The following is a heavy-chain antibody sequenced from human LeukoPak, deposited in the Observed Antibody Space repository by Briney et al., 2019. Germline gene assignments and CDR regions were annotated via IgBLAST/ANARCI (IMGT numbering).Heavy chain of an antibody. V-gene: IGHV1-69*04. D-gene: IGHD4-17*01. CDR3: ARWGHYAVRDAFDY. CDR1: GGTFSSYA. Sequence: GSSVTVSCMASGGTFSSYAISWVRQAPGEGLEWMGRIIPILGIANYAQKLQGRVTITADKSTSTSYMELSSLRSEDTAVYYCARWGHYAVRDAFDYWGQGTLVTVSS. J-gene: IGHJ4*02. CDR2: IIPILGIA.